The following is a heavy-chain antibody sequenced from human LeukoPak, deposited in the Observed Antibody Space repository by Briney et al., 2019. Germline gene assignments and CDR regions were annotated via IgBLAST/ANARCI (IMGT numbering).Heavy chain of an antibody. V-gene: IGHV5-51*01. D-gene: IGHD2-2*01. CDR2: IYPGDSDT. J-gene: IGHJ4*02. CDR3: ARRDYCSSTSCYGHFDY. CDR1: GYSFTSYW. Sequence: GESLKISCKGSGYSFTSYWIGWVRQMPGKGLEWMGIIYPGDSDTRYSPSFQGQVTISADKSISTAYLQWSSLKASDTAMYYCARRDYCSSTSCYGHFDYWGQGTLITVSS.